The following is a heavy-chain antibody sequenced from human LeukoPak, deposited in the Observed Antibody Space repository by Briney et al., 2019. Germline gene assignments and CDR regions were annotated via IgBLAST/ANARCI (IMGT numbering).Heavy chain of an antibody. Sequence: GGSLRLSCAASGFTFSTFEMNWVRQAPGKGLEWVSYIDVSGRSIYYADSVKGRFTISRDNAKNSLYLQMNSLRAEDTAVYYCARDLTNLPTGAWFDPWGQGTLVTVSS. V-gene: IGHV3-48*03. CDR1: GFTFSTFE. D-gene: IGHD2-8*02. CDR2: IDVSGRSI. J-gene: IGHJ5*02. CDR3: ARDLTNLPTGAWFDP.